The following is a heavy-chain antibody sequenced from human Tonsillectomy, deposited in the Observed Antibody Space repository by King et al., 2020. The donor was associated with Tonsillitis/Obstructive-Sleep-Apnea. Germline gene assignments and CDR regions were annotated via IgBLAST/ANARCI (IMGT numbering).Heavy chain of an antibody. J-gene: IGHJ4*02. CDR1: GFTFEDYA. CDR3: ARVRWLALYYFDY. Sequence: VQLVESGGGLVQAGGSLRLSCVASGFTFEDYAMYWVRQAPGKGLEWVSGISWNSGSTAYADSVKGRFTISRDNDKNSLHLQMNSLRAEDTAVYYCARVRWLALYYFDYWGQGTLVTVSS. D-gene: IGHD6-19*01. CDR2: ISWNSGST. V-gene: IGHV3-9*01.